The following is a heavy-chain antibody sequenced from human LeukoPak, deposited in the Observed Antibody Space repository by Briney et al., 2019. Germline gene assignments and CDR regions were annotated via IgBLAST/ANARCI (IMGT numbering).Heavy chain of an antibody. CDR3: ARGRRFIAVAFTTYYFDY. D-gene: IGHD6-19*01. J-gene: IGHJ4*02. Sequence: ASVKVSCKVSGYTLTELSMHWVRQAPGKGLEWMGGFDPEDGETIYAQKFQGRVTMTRNTSISTAYMELSSLRSEDTAVYYCARGRRFIAVAFTTYYFDYWGQGTLVTVSS. V-gene: IGHV1-24*01. CDR1: GYTLTELS. CDR2: FDPEDGET.